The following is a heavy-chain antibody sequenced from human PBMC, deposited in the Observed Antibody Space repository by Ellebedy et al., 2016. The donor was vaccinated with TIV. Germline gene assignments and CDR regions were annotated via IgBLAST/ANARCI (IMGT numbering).Heavy chain of an antibody. CDR3: ATDGSYGDYRSPTHAFVM. Sequence: GGSLRLSCAASGFTFSSYWMTWVRQAPGKGLEWVANINQDGSDKYYVDSLRGRFTISRDNAKNSVYLQMNSLRGEDTAVYYCATDGSYGDYRSPTHAFVMWGQGTLVTVSS. CDR2: INQDGSDK. D-gene: IGHD4-17*01. J-gene: IGHJ3*02. V-gene: IGHV3-7*01. CDR1: GFTFSSYW.